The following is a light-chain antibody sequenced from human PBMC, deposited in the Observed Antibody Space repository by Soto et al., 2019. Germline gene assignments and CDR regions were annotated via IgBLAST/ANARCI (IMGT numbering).Light chain of an antibody. CDR1: SGNVGSYNL. V-gene: IGLV2-23*01. CDR3: SSYAGSRTSIL. CDR2: EAT. Sequence: QSVLTQPASVSGSPGQSITISCTGTSGNVGSYNLVSWYQHNPGKAPKLLIYEATKRPSGVSNRFSGSKSGITASLTISGLRAEDEADYFCSSYAGSRTSILFGGGTKVTVL. J-gene: IGLJ2*01.